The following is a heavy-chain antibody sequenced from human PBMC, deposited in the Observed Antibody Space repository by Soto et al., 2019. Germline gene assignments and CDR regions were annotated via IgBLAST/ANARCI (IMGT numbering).Heavy chain of an antibody. CDR1: GGTFSSYA. Sequence: SVKVSCKASGGTFSSYAISWVRQAPGQGLEWMGGIIPIFGTANYAQKFQGRVTITADESTSTAYMELSSLRSEDTAVYYCAALTYYYDSSGYYGPDYWGQGTLVTVSS. D-gene: IGHD3-22*01. CDR2: IIPIFGTA. CDR3: AALTYYYDSSGYYGPDY. J-gene: IGHJ4*02. V-gene: IGHV1-69*13.